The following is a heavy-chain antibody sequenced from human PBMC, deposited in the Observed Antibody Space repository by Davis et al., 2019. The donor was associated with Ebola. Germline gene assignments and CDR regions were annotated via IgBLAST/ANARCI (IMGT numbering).Heavy chain of an antibody. CDR1: GYSFTSYW. CDR2: IYPGDSDT. CDR3: ARLDSSSWYLVPPDY. V-gene: IGHV5-51*01. D-gene: IGHD6-13*01. Sequence: GESLKISCKGSGYSFTSYWIGWVRQMPGKGLEWMGIIYPGDSDTRYSPSFQGQVTISADKSISTAYLQWSSLKASDTAMYYCARLDSSSWYLVPPDYWGQGTLVTVSS. J-gene: IGHJ4*02.